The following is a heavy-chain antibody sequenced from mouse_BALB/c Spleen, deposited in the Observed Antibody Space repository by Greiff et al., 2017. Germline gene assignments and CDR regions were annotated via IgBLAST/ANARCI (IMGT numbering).Heavy chain of an antibody. CDR1: GFTFSSFG. Sequence: EVMLVESGGGLVQPGGSRKLSCAASGFTFSSFGMHWVRQAPEKGLEWVAYISSGSSTIYYADTVKGRFTISRNNPKNTLFLQMTSLRSEDTAMYYCTRSEYGNYDFDYWGQGTTLTVSS. J-gene: IGHJ2*01. CDR2: ISSGSSTI. CDR3: TRSEYGNYDFDY. D-gene: IGHD2-1*01. V-gene: IGHV5-17*02.